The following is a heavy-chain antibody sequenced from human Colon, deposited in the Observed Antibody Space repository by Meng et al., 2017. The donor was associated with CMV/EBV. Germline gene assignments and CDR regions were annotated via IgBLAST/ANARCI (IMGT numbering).Heavy chain of an antibody. CDR3: ARRVSGSSFRDY. CDR1: GGSINSGDYY. V-gene: IGHV4-30-4*08. D-gene: IGHD3-10*01. Sequence: SETLSLTCTVSGGSINSGDYYWAWIRQSPGKGLEWIGYIHHSGNTFYNPSLKSRVTISLDTSKNQFSLKLDSVTAADTAVYYCARRVSGSSFRDYWGQGTLVTVSS. J-gene: IGHJ4*02. CDR2: IHHSGNT.